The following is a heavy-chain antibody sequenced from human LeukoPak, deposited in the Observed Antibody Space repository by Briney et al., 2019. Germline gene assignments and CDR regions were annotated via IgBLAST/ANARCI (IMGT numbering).Heavy chain of an antibody. J-gene: IGHJ6*02. V-gene: IGHV1-2*02. D-gene: IGHD2-2*01. CDR3: ARVGDHCSSTSCYYYYGMDV. CDR2: INPNSGGT. CDR1: GYTFTGYY. Sequence: ASVKVSCKASGYTFTGYYMHWVRQAPGQGLEWMGWINPNSGGTNYAQKFQGGVTMTRDTSISTAYVELSRLRSDDTAVYYCARVGDHCSSTSCYYYYGMDVWGQGTTVTVSS.